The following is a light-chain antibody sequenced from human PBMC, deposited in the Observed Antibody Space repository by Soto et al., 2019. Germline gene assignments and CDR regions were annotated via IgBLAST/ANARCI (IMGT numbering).Light chain of an antibody. Sequence: QSVLTQPASVSGSPGQSITISCTGTSSDVGGYNYVSWYQQHPGKAPKLMIYEVSNRPSGVSNRFSGSKSGNTASLTISGLQADDEADYYCSSYTCSSTLWVFGGGTKLAVL. CDR2: EVS. CDR1: SSDVGGYNY. J-gene: IGLJ3*02. V-gene: IGLV2-14*01. CDR3: SSYTCSSTLWV.